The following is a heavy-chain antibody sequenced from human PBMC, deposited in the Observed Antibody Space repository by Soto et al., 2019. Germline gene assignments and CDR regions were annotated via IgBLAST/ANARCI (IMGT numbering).Heavy chain of an antibody. Sequence: QVQLQESGPGLVKPSETLSLTCTVSGGSISSYYWSWIRQPPGKGLEWIGYIYYSGSTNYNPSLNSRVPRSVDTSKNQFSLKLSSVTAADTAVYYCAGRGDYGDYGSPGSGDYWGQGTLVTVSS. CDR3: AGRGDYGDYGSPGSGDY. CDR1: GGSISSYY. CDR2: IYYSGST. D-gene: IGHD4-17*01. J-gene: IGHJ4*02. V-gene: IGHV4-59*01.